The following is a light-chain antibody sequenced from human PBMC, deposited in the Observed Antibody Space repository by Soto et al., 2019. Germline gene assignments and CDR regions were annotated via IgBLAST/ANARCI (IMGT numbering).Light chain of an antibody. CDR2: VAS. CDR3: QQYNKWPLT. CDR1: QSVSSN. V-gene: IGKV3-15*01. Sequence: EIVMTQSQATLSVSPGDRATLSCRASQSVSSNLAWYQQKPGQAHRLLIYVASTMATGIPARFSGSGSGTEFTLTISSLQSEDFAVYYCQQYNKWPLTFGQGTKVEIK. J-gene: IGKJ1*01.